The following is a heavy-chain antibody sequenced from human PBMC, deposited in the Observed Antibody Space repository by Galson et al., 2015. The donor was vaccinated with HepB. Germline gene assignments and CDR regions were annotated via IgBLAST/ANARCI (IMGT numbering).Heavy chain of an antibody. CDR3: ARSLLDIVVVPAAGGGMDV. Sequence: SLRLSCAASGFTFSSYAMHWVRQAPGKGLEWVAVISYDGSNKYYADSVKGRFTISRDNSKNTLYLQMNSLRAEDTAVYYCARSLLDIVVVPAAGGGMDVWGQGTTVTVSS. D-gene: IGHD2-2*03. CDR1: GFTFSSYA. V-gene: IGHV3-30*04. CDR2: ISYDGSNK. J-gene: IGHJ6*02.